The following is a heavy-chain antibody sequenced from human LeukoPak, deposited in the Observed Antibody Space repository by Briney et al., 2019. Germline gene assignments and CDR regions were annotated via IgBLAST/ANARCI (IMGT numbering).Heavy chain of an antibody. Sequence: PGGSLRLSCAASGFPFSSYTMHWVRQAPGKGLEWVTFISHDGTNQDYADSVKGWFTVSRDNSKNTLFLQMNSLRPEDTAVYYCARLLVLAATEGFEFWGQGTVVTVSS. CDR3: ARLLVLAATEGFEF. CDR1: GFPFSSYT. J-gene: IGHJ4*02. D-gene: IGHD2-15*01. CDR2: ISHDGTNQ. V-gene: IGHV3-30-3*01.